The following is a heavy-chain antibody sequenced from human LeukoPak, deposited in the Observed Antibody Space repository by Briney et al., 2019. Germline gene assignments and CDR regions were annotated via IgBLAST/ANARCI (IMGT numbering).Heavy chain of an antibody. V-gene: IGHV3-11*04. J-gene: IGHJ4*02. CDR3: ARDLSGLRFLEWLSPALDY. D-gene: IGHD3-3*01. CDR2: ISSSGSTI. CDR1: GFTFSDYY. Sequence: KAGGSLRLSCAASGFTFSDYYMSWIRQAPGKGLEWVSYISSSGSTIYYADSVKGRFTISRDNAKNSLYLQMNSLRAEDTAVYYCARDLSGLRFLEWLSPALDYWGQGTLVTVSS.